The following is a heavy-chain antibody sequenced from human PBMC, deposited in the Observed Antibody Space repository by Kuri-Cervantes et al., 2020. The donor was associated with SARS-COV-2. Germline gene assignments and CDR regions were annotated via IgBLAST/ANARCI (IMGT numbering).Heavy chain of an antibody. Sequence: GGSLRLSCAASGFTFSSYWMSWVRQAPGKGLEWVANIKQDGSEKYYVDSVKGRFTISRDNAKNSLYLQMNSLRAEDTAVYYCATDILDPRYSKRLDYWGQGTLVTVSS. V-gene: IGHV3-7*01. CDR1: GFTFSSYW. CDR2: IKQDGSEK. D-gene: IGHD2-15*01. CDR3: ATDILDPRYSKRLDY. J-gene: IGHJ4*02.